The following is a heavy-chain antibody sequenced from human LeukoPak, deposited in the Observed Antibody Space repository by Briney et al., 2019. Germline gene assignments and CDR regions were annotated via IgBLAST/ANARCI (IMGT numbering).Heavy chain of an antibody. CDR3: AKAREPYYDNSGIDH. V-gene: IGHV3-23*01. D-gene: IGHD3-22*01. CDR2: ISGRGSST. J-gene: IGHJ4*02. CDR1: GFTFRTYA. Sequence: GGSLRLSCAASGFTFRTYAMSWVRQAPGKGLEWVSIISGRGSSTYYADSVKGRFTISRDNSKNTLYLQMNSLRAEDTAIFYCAKAREPYYDNSGIDHWGQGTLVTVSS.